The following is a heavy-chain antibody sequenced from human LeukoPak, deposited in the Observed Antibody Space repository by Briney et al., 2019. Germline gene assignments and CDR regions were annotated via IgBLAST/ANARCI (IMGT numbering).Heavy chain of an antibody. J-gene: IGHJ6*03. D-gene: IGHD5-12*01. CDR1: GYTFTSYY. CDR2: INPSGGST. Sequence: GGSVQVSCKASGYTFTSYYMHWVRQAPGQGGEGMGIINPSGGSTSYAQKFQGRVTMTRDMSTSTGYMELSSLRSEDTAVYYCVINSWHMDVCGKGTTVTVSS. V-gene: IGHV1-46*01. CDR3: VINSWHMDV.